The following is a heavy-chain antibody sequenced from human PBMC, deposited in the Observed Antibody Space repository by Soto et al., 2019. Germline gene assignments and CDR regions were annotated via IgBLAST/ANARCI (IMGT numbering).Heavy chain of an antibody. CDR2: IYYSGST. CDR3: ARDSKTRIAAAGPYGMDV. CDR1: GGSISSGGYY. V-gene: IGHV4-31*03. Sequence: KPSETLSLTCTVSGGSISSGGYYWSWIRQHPGKGLEWIGYIYYSGSTYYNPSLKSRVTISVDTSKNQFSLKLSSVTAADTAVYYCARDSKTRIAAAGPYGMDVWGQGTTVTVSS. J-gene: IGHJ6*02. D-gene: IGHD6-13*01.